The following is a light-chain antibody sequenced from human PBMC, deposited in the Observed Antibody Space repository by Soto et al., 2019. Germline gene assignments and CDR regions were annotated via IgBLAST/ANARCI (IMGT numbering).Light chain of an antibody. CDR2: EVS. Sequence: QSVLTQPPSASGSPGQSVTISCTGTSSDVGGYNYVSWYQQHPGKAPKLVISEVSKRPSGVPDRFSGSKSGNTASLTVSGLQAEDEADYYCSSYAGTNNLEVVFGGGTQLTVL. CDR1: SSDVGGYNY. V-gene: IGLV2-8*01. J-gene: IGLJ3*02. CDR3: SSYAGTNNLEVV.